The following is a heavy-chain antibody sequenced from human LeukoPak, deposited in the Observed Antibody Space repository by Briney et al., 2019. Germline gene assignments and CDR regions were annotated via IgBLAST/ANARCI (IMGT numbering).Heavy chain of an antibody. J-gene: IGHJ4*02. V-gene: IGHV3-7*03. D-gene: IGHD6-13*01. CDR2: IRQDGDTK. CDR3: ARALPYGTTWYGRSDF. Sequence: GGSLRLSCAASGFPFNAYWRTWVRQAPGKGLEWVANIRQDGDTKYYVDSVKGRFTISRDNAMNSLYLQMNSLRAEDTAIYYRARALPYGTTWYGRSDFWGQGTLVTVSS. CDR1: GFPFNAYW.